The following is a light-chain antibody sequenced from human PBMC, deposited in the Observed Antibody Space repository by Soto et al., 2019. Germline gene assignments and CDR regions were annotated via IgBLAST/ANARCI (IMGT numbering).Light chain of an antibody. Sequence: ELGLTQSPATLSLSPGERDTLSCRASQSVSSYLAWYQHIPGQAPRLLIYDASNRATGIPARFSGSGSGSNFTLTVSLLEPEDVAVYYCQQRSNLWTFGQGTKGESK. CDR3: QQRSNLWT. J-gene: IGKJ1*01. CDR2: DAS. V-gene: IGKV3-11*01. CDR1: QSVSSY.